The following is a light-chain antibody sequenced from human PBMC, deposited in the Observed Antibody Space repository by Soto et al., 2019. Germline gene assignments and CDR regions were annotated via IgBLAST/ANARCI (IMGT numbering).Light chain of an antibody. V-gene: IGKV1D-8*03. J-gene: IGKJ1*01. Sequence: VIWVTQSPSLLSASTGDRVTISCRASQTIGNYLNWYQQKPGKAPKLLIYGTSTLQSGVPSRFSGSGSGTEFTLTISSLQPDDFATYYCQHYNSYSEAFGQGTKVDIK. CDR2: GTS. CDR3: QHYNSYSEA. CDR1: QTIGNY.